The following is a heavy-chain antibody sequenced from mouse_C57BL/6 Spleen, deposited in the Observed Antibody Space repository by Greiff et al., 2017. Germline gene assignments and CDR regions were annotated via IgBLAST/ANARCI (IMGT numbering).Heavy chain of an antibody. D-gene: IGHD2-4*01. J-gene: IGHJ3*01. Sequence: VQLQQSGAELVRPGSSVKLSCKASGYTFTSYWMDWVKQRPGQGLEWIGNIYPSDSETHYNQKFKDKATLTVDKSSSTAYMQLSSLTSEDSAVYYCARGDYDYDGAWFAYWGQGTLVTVSA. CDR2: IYPSDSET. V-gene: IGHV1-61*01. CDR1: GYTFTSYW. CDR3: ARGDYDYDGAWFAY.